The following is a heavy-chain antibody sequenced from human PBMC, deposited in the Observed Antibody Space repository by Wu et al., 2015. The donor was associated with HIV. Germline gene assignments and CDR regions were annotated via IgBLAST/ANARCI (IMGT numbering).Heavy chain of an antibody. V-gene: IGHV1-2*02. D-gene: IGHD2-2*01. Sequence: QVQLVQSGAEVKKPGASVKVSCKASGYTFTGYYVHWVRQAPGQGLEWMGWINPKSGGTNYAQRFQGRVTMTRDTSISTVYMELSRLRSDDTAVYYCFVYFRYQLPDTNDTFDVWAKGQWSPSL. CDR3: FVYFRYQLPDTNDTFDV. J-gene: IGHJ3*01. CDR1: GYTFTGYY. CDR2: INPKSGGT.